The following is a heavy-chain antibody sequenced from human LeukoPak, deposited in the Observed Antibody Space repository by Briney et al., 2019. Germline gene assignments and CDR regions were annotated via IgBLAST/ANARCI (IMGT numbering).Heavy chain of an antibody. Sequence: ASVKVSCKASGYTFTSYGISWVRQPPGQGLAWMGLINAYNGNTNFARKLQGRVTMTTDTSTSTAYMELRSLRSDDTAVYYCARGKYYYDSSGYYRYYFGYWGQGTLVTVSS. V-gene: IGHV1-18*01. CDR2: INAYNGNT. CDR1: GYTFTSYG. D-gene: IGHD3-22*01. J-gene: IGHJ4*02. CDR3: ARGKYYYDSSGYYRYYFGY.